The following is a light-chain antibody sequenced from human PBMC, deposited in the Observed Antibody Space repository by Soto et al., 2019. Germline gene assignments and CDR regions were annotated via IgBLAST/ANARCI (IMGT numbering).Light chain of an antibody. CDR2: GNS. Sequence: QSVLTQPPSVSGAPGQRVTISCTGSSSNIGAGYDVHWYQQLPGTASKLLIYGNSNRPSGVPDRFSGSKSGTSASLAITGLQAEDEADYYCQSYDSSLWVFGGGTKLTVL. V-gene: IGLV1-40*01. J-gene: IGLJ3*02. CDR1: SSNIGAGYD. CDR3: QSYDSSLWV.